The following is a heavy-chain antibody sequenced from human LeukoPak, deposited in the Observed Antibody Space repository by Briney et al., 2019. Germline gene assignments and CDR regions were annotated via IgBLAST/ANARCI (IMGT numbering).Heavy chain of an antibody. Sequence: GRSLRLSCAASGFTFSSYAMHWVRQAPGKGLEWVAVISYDGSNKYYADSVKGRFTISRDSSKNTLYLQMNSLRAEDTAVYYCARGPENAAFDIWGQGTMVTVSS. D-gene: IGHD1-14*01. CDR1: GFTFSSYA. CDR2: ISYDGSNK. V-gene: IGHV3-30*14. CDR3: ARGPENAAFDI. J-gene: IGHJ3*02.